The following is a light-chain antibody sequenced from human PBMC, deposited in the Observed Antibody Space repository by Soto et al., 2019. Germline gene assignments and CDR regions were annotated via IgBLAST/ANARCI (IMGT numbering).Light chain of an antibody. Sequence: IRLTQSPSSLSASVGVRVTITCRASQGISSFLAWYQQKPGKAPKLLIYGASTLQSGVPSRCSGSRSGRDFTLTIGSLQPEEFATYYCQQLNSFPIPFGPGTKVDIK. CDR1: QGISSF. V-gene: IGKV1-9*01. CDR2: GAS. CDR3: QQLNSFPIP. J-gene: IGKJ3*01.